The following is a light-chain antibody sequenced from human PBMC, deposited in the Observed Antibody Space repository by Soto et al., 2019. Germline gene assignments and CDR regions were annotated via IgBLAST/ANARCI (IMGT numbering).Light chain of an antibody. CDR3: HQYGTSPLT. CDR2: DAN. CDR1: QTIDNTY. Sequence: EIVLTQSPDTLSLSPGQRATLSCRASQTIDNTYLAWYQQKPGLPPRLLSYDANNRATGIPDRFGASGSGADFTLTISPLEPEDVAVYYCHQYGTSPLTFGGGTKVEIK. J-gene: IGKJ4*01. V-gene: IGKV3D-20*01.